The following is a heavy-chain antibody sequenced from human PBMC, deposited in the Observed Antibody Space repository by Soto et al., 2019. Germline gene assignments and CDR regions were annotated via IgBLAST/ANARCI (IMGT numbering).Heavy chain of an antibody. D-gene: IGHD5-12*01. CDR1: GYTFTSYD. Sequence: QVQLVQSGAEVKKPGASVKVSCKASGYTFTSYDINWVRQATGQGLEWMGWMNPNSGNTGYAQKFQGRVTITKNTSISTDYMELSSLRSEDTAVYYCAVFPDMVATGLFDYWGQGTLVTVSS. J-gene: IGHJ4*02. V-gene: IGHV1-8*01. CDR3: AVFPDMVATGLFDY. CDR2: MNPNSGNT.